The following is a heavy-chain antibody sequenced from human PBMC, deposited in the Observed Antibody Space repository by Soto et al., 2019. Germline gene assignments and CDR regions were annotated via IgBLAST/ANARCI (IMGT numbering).Heavy chain of an antibody. D-gene: IGHD3-22*01. J-gene: IGHJ4*02. Sequence: LRLSCAASGFAFSSYSMNWVRQAPGKGLEWVSHITSNSRTIYYADSVKGRFTISRDNAKNSLYLQMNSLRDEDTAVYYCARDPGGSGYGYDYWGQGTLVTVSS. V-gene: IGHV3-48*02. CDR1: GFAFSSYS. CDR2: ITSNSRTI. CDR3: ARDPGGSGYGYDY.